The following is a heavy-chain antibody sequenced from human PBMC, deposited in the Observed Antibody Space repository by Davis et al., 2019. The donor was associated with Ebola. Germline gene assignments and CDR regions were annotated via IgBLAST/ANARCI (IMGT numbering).Heavy chain of an antibody. CDR1: GFTFGDYG. J-gene: IGHJ6*02. V-gene: IGHV3-9*01. CDR3: AKDVYSTSSGLSGGMDV. Sequence: SLKISCAASGFTFGDYGMHWVRQGPGKGLEWVSGIDWNSGRIVYADSVKGRFTISRDNAKNSLYLQMNSLRAEDTALYYCAKDVYSTSSGLSGGMDVWGQGTTVTVSS. D-gene: IGHD6-6*01. CDR2: IDWNSGRI.